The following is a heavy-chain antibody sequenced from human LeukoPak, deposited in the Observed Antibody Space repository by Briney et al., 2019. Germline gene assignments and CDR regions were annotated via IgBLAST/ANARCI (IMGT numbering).Heavy chain of an antibody. CDR1: GFTFSSYW. CDR3: ATGERHGFDI. V-gene: IGHV3-74*01. Sequence: GGSLRPSCAASGFTFSSYWMHWVRQAPRKGLVWVSRINSNGSSPSYADSVKGRFTIYRDNAKITLYLQMNSLRAEDTAVYYCATGERHGFDIWGQGTMVTVSS. J-gene: IGHJ3*02. CDR2: INSNGSSP.